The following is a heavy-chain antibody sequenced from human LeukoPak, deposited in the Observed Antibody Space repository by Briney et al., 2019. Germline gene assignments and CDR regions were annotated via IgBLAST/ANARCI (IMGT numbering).Heavy chain of an antibody. Sequence: SETLSLTCAVYGGSFSGYYWSWIRQPPGKGLAWIGEINHSGSTNYNPSLKSRVTISVDTSKNQFSLKLSSVTAADTAVYYCARSRGVSSGWTLDNWFDPWGQGTLVTVSS. J-gene: IGHJ5*02. CDR3: ARSRGVSSGWTLDNWFDP. CDR2: INHSGST. CDR1: GGSFSGYY. V-gene: IGHV4-34*01. D-gene: IGHD6-19*01.